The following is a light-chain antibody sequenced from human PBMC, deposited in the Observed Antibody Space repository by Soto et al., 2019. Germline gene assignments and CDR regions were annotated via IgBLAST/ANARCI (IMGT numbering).Light chain of an antibody. Sequence: DIQMTQSPSSLSASVRDRVTITCRASQSISSYLNWYQQKPGKAPKLLIYAASSLQSGVPSRFSGSGHGTDFTLPLSSMQPEDFATYYCQQSYSTPSITSGGGTKVDIK. CDR2: AAS. CDR3: QQSYSTPSIT. J-gene: IGKJ4*01. V-gene: IGKV1-39*01. CDR1: QSISSY.